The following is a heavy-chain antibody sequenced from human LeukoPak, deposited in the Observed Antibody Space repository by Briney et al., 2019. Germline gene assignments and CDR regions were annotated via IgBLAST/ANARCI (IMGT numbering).Heavy chain of an antibody. D-gene: IGHD1-26*01. J-gene: IGHJ4*02. CDR1: GGSFSGYY. V-gene: IGHV4-34*01. Sequence: SETLSLTCAVYGGSFSGYYWSWIRQPPGKGLEWIGEINHSGSTNYNPSLKSRVTISVDTSKNQFSLKLTSVTAADTAVYYCAREGGQYYFDYWGQGTLVTVSS. CDR3: AREGGQYYFDY. CDR2: INHSGST.